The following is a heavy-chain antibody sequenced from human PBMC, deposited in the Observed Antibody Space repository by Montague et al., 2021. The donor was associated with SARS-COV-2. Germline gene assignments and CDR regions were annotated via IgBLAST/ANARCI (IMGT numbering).Heavy chain of an antibody. CDR3: ACGEITTRGLIYYYGMDV. CDR2: ISHSADT. Sequence: SETLSLTCAVYRGSFSDYYWTWIRQSPEKGLEWIGEISHSADTNYNPSLKSRVTISVDTSKNQFSLKLSSVTAADTAVYYCACGEITTRGLIYYYGMDVWGQGTTVTVSS. D-gene: IGHD4-11*01. CDR1: RGSFSDYY. J-gene: IGHJ6*02. V-gene: IGHV4-34*01.